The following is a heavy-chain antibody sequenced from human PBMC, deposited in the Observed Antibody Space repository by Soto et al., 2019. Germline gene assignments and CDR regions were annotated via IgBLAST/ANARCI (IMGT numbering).Heavy chain of an antibody. CDR1: GYTFTSYG. CDR3: ARNIVVVPAAIRGGGYYYGMDV. V-gene: IGHV1-18*04. CDR2: ISAYNGNT. J-gene: IGHJ6*02. Sequence: ASVQVSCNSSGYTFTSYGISWARQAPGQALEWMGLISAYNGNTNYAQKFQGRVTITRDTSASTAYMELSSLRSEDTAVYYCARNIVVVPAAIRGGGYYYGMDVWGQGTTVTVSS. D-gene: IGHD2-2*02.